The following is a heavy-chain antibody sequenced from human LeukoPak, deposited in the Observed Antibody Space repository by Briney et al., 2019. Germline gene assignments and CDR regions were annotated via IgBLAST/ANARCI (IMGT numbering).Heavy chain of an antibody. CDR2: VSAYNGNT. J-gene: IGHJ4*02. CDR3: AREHDYGDYFDY. CDR1: GYTFTSYG. D-gene: IGHD4-17*01. V-gene: IGHV1-18*01. Sequence: ASVKVSCKASGYTFTSYGISWVRQAPGQGLEWMGWVSAYNGNTNYAQKLLGRVTMTTDTSTSTAYMELRGLRSDDTAVYYCAREHDYGDYFDYWGQGTLVTVSS.